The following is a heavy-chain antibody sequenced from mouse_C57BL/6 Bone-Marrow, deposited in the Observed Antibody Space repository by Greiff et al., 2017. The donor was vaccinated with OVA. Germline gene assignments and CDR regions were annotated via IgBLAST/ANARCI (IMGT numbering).Heavy chain of an antibody. V-gene: IGHV1-66*01. J-gene: IGHJ2*01. Sequence: VQLQESGPELVKPGASVKISCKASGYSFTSYYIHWVKQRPGQGLEWIGWIYPGSGNTKYNEKFKGKATLTADTSSSTAYMQLSSLTSEDSAVYYCARKEREGYFSGYWGQGTTLTVSS. CDR3: ARKEREGYFSGY. D-gene: IGHD2-3*01. CDR1: GYSFTSYY. CDR2: IYPGSGNT.